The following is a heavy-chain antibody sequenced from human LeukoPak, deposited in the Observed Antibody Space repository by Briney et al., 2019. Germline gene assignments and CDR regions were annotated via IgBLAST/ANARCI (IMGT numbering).Heavy chain of an antibody. J-gene: IGHJ6*03. Sequence: SETLSLTCAVYGGSFSGYYWSWIRQPPGKGLEWIGEINHSGSTNYNPSLKSRVAISVDTSKNQFSLKLSSVTAADTAVYYCARGLAARPFYFYYYMDVWGKGTTVTVSS. CDR3: ARGLAARPFYFYYYMDV. V-gene: IGHV4-34*01. CDR2: INHSGST. CDR1: GGSFSGYY. D-gene: IGHD6-6*01.